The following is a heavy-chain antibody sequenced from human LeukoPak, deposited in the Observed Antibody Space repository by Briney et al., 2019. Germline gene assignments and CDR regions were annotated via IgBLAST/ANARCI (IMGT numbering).Heavy chain of an antibody. J-gene: IGHJ4*02. CDR1: GGSISSYY. CDR2: IYYSGST. Sequence: SETLSLTCTVSGGSISSYYWSWIRQPPGKGLEWIGYIYYSGSTNYNPSLKSRVTISVDTSKNQFSLKLSSVTAADTAVYYCARAPYAPFFDYWGQGTLVTVSS. D-gene: IGHD4-17*01. V-gene: IGHV4-59*01. CDR3: ARAPYAPFFDY.